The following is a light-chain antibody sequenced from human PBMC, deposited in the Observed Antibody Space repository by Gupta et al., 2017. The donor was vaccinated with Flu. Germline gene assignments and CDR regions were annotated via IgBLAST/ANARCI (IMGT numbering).Light chain of an antibody. CDR2: AAS. CDR3: QQSYSTPPT. J-gene: IGKJ1*01. CDR1: QSISSY. V-gene: IGKV1-39*01. Sequence: DIPMTQSPSSLSASVGDRVTITCRASQSISSYLNWYQQKPGKAPKLLIYAASSLQSGVPSRSSGSGSGTDFTLTISSLQPEDFATYYCQQSYSTPPTFGQGTKVEIK.